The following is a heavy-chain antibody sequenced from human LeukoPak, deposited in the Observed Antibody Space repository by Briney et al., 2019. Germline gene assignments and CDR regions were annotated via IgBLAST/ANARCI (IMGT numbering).Heavy chain of an antibody. CDR1: GYSISSGFS. J-gene: IGHJ4*02. V-gene: IGHV4-38-2*02. CDR2: IHYSGGT. CDR3: ARAFRGPNFDY. Sequence: SETLSLTCTVSGYSISSGFSWGWIRQTPGKGLEWIGSIHYSGGTYDNPSLKSRVTISLDTSKNPFSLKLSSVTAADTAVYYCARAFRGPNFDYWGEGSLLTVSS. D-gene: IGHD3-16*01.